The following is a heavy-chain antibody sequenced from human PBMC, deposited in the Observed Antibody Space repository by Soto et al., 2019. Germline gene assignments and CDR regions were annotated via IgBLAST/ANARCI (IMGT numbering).Heavy chain of an antibody. CDR3: ARDPYGSGSYYDY. D-gene: IGHD3-10*01. J-gene: IGHJ4*02. Sequence: GGSLRLSCAASGFTFGYYWMSWVRQAPGKGLEWVSSISSSSSYIYYADSVKDRFTISRDNAKNSLYLQMNSLRAEDTAVYYCARDPYGSGSYYDYWGQGTLVTVSS. V-gene: IGHV3-21*01. CDR2: ISSSSSYI. CDR1: GFTFGYYW.